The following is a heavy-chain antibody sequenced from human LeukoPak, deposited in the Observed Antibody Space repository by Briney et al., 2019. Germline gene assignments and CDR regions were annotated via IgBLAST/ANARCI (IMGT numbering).Heavy chain of an antibody. D-gene: IGHD2-8*02. V-gene: IGHV3-30*04. CDR3: VRDGGYTGGWTYGAGDY. J-gene: IGHJ4*01. CDR2: ISTDGNEK. CDR1: GFTFSAYV. Sequence: PGRSLRLSCAASGFTFSAYVMHWVRQAPGKGLECVAVISTDGNEKYYADSMKGRFSISRDNSKNTLYLQMSSLRTEDTAVYYCVRDGGYTGGWTYGAGDYWGQGNLVTVSS.